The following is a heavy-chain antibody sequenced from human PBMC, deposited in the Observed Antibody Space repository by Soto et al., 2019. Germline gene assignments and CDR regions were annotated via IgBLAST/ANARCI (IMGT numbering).Heavy chain of an antibody. CDR2: IGGRGGET. V-gene: IGHV3-23*01. CDR3: ASPPSALGSWLDP. CDR1: GFTMSTYA. Sequence: AGGSLRLSCAGSGFTMSTYAMSWVRQAPGKGLEWVSTIGGRGGETLYADSVKGRFTMSRDSSRNSVFLQMTGLRVDDTAVYFCASPPSALGSWLDPWGLGTLVTVSS. D-gene: IGHD3-16*01. J-gene: IGHJ5*02.